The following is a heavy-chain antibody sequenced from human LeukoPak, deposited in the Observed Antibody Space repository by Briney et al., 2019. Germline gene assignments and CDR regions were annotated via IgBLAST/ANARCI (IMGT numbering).Heavy chain of an antibody. V-gene: IGHV4-59*01. CDR1: GGSISSYY. CDR2: IYYSGST. CDR3: ARESPAADLYDAFDI. J-gene: IGHJ3*02. D-gene: IGHD6-13*01. Sequence: SETLSLTCTGSGGSISSYYWSWIRQPPGKGVKWIGYIYYSGSTNYNPSLKSRVTISVDTSKNQFSLKLSSVTAADTAVYYCARESPAADLYDAFDIWGQGTMVTVSS.